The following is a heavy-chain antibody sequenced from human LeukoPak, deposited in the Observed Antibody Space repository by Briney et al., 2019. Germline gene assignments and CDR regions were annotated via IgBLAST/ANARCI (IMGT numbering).Heavy chain of an antibody. CDR2: IWYDGSTK. CDR3: VKPAYSSGWRPNYNWFDP. V-gene: IGHV3-30*02. J-gene: IGHJ5*02. CDR1: GFTFSSYG. D-gene: IGHD6-19*01. Sequence: GGSLRLSCAASGFTFSSYGMHWVRQPPGKGLEWVAFIWYDGSTKYYADSVKGLFTISRDNTNNTLYLQMNSLRAKDTAVYYYVKPAYSSGWRPNYNWFDPWGQGTLVTVSS.